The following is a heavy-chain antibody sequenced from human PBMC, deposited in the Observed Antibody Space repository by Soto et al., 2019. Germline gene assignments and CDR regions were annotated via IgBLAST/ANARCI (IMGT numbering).Heavy chain of an antibody. Sequence: SCAASGFTFTAYSMNWVRQAPGKGLEWVSSISVSSNYIYYTESVKGRFTISRDNAKNTLYLQMNSLRAEDTAVYYCAASVDCSSTSCYPSLADYYGMDVWGQGTTVTVSS. V-gene: IGHV3-21*04. CDR3: AASVDCSSTSCYPSLADYYGMDV. J-gene: IGHJ6*02. CDR1: GFTFTAYS. D-gene: IGHD2-2*01. CDR2: ISVSSNYI.